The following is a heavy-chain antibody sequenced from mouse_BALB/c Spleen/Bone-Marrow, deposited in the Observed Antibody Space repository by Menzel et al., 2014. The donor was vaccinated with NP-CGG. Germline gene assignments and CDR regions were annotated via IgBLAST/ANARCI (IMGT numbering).Heavy chain of an antibody. CDR1: GFTFSSYG. Sequence: EVHLVESGGGLVQPGGSLKLSCAASGFTFSSYGMSWVRPTPDKRLELVATINSNGGSTYYPDSVKGRFTISRDNAKNTLYLQMSSLKSEDTAMYYCARDYDYDYWGQGTTLTVSS. J-gene: IGHJ2*01. D-gene: IGHD2-4*01. CDR2: INSNGGST. CDR3: ARDYDYDY. V-gene: IGHV5-6-3*01.